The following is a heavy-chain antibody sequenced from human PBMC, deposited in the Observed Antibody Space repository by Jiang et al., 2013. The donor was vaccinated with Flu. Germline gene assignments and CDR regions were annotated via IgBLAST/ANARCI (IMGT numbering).Heavy chain of an antibody. V-gene: IGHV1-69*01. CDR3: ARRGSSIIGGLDYYYYMDV. J-gene: IGHJ6*03. D-gene: IGHD1-26*01. CDR2: IIPIFGTA. CDR1: GGTFSSYA. Sequence: GAEVKKPGSSVKVSCKASGGTFSSYAISWVRQAPGQGLEWMGGIIPIFGTANYAQKFQGRVTITADESTSTAYMELSSLRSEDTAVYYCARRGSSIIGGLDYYYYMDVWGKGTTVTVSS.